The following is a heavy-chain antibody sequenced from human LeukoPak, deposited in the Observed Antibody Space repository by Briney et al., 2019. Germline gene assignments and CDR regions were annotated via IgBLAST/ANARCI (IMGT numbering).Heavy chain of an antibody. Sequence: SETLSLTCTVSGGSISSYYWSWIRQPPGKGLEWIGYIYYSGSTNYNPSLKSRVTISVDTSKNQFSLKLSSVTAADTAVYYCAREGLTMITTLFDYWGQGTLVTVSS. J-gene: IGHJ4*02. CDR2: IYYSGST. CDR1: GGSISSYY. CDR3: AREGLTMITTLFDY. D-gene: IGHD3-22*01. V-gene: IGHV4-59*01.